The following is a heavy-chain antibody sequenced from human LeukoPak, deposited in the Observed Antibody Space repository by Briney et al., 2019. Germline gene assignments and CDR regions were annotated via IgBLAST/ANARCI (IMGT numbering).Heavy chain of an antibody. CDR1: GGTFSSYA. J-gene: IGHJ5*02. V-gene: IGHV1-69*01. CDR3: ARAVPAAIRGNWFDP. CDR2: IIPIFGTA. Sequence: SVKVSCKASGGTFSSYAISWVRQAPGQGLEWMGGIIPIFGTANYAQKFQGRVTITADESTSTAYMELSSLRSEDTAVYYCARAVPAAIRGNWFDPWGQGTLVAVSS. D-gene: IGHD2-2*02.